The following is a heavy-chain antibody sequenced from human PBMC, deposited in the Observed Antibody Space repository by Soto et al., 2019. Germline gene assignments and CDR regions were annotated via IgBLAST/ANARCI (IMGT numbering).Heavy chain of an antibody. V-gene: IGHV3-11*06. Sequence: QVQLVESGGGLVKPGGSLRLSCAASGFTFSDYYMSWIRQAPGTGLERVSYISSSSSYTNYADSVKGRFTISRDNAKNSLYLQMNSLRAEDTAVYYCARVAGGSSWYGEFDYWGQGTLVTVSS. J-gene: IGHJ4*02. CDR2: ISSSSSYT. CDR3: ARVAGGSSWYGEFDY. CDR1: GFTFSDYY. D-gene: IGHD6-13*01.